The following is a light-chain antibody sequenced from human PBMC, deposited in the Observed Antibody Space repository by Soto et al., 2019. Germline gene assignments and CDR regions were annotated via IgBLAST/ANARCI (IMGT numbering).Light chain of an antibody. V-gene: IGKV1-39*01. CDR3: QQSFSTPYT. J-gene: IGKJ2*01. CDR1: QTINKN. Sequence: DIQMTQSPSSLSASVGDRVTITCRASQTINKNLNWYQQKPGQAPNLLIYSASDFQSGVPSRFSGSGSGTEFTLIISGLQPEDFATYYCQQSFSTPYTFDQGTELEI. CDR2: SAS.